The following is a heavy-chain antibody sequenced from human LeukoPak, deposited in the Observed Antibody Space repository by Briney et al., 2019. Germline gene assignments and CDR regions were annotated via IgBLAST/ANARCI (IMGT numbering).Heavy chain of an antibody. V-gene: IGHV3-21*01. CDR1: GFIFSSYS. CDR3: AREYSGYVPDY. J-gene: IGHJ4*02. CDR2: ISGSSSHI. Sequence: GGSLRLSCVASGFIFSSYSMSWVRQAPGKGPEWVSSISGSSSHIYYADSVKGRFTVSRDNARNSLYLQMNSLRVEDTAVYYCAREYSGYVPDYWGQGTLVTVSS. D-gene: IGHD5-12*01.